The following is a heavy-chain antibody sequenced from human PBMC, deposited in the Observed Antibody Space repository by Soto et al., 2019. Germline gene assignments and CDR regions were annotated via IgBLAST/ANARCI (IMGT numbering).Heavy chain of an antibody. Sequence: QVQLVQSGAEVKKPGASVKVSCKASGYTFTSYDINWVRQATGQGLEWMGWMNPNSGNTGYAQKFQGIVTMTRNTSISTAYMELSSLRSEDTAVYYCARVGDSSGYYLGSHAFDIWGQGTMVTVSS. D-gene: IGHD3-22*01. CDR2: MNPNSGNT. CDR1: GYTFTSYD. CDR3: ARVGDSSGYYLGSHAFDI. J-gene: IGHJ3*02. V-gene: IGHV1-8*01.